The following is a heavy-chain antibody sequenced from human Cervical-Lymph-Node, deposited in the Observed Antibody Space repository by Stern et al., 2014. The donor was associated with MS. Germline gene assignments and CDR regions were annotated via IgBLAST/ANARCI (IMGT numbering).Heavy chain of an antibody. V-gene: IGHV1-46*04. CDR3: ARQNMVRGVTELDF. D-gene: IGHD3-10*01. CDR2: IHPSTGST. J-gene: IGHJ4*02. Sequence: VQLVEAGTEVKKSGASVRVSCKASGYTFTIYYLHWVRQAPGQRLEWLGIIHPSTGSTTYAHKLQDRVTMTNDTSTSTVYLEMSSLISEDTAVYYCARQNMVRGVTELDFWGQGTLVTVSS. CDR1: GYTFTIYY.